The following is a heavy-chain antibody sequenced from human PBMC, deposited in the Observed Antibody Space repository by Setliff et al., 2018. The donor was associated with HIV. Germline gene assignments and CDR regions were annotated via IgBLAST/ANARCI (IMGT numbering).Heavy chain of an antibody. CDR1: GYSFSSYS. Sequence: ASVKVSCKASGYSFSSYSFSWVRQAPGQGLEWMGWISAYNDNTNYAQKFQGRVTMTTDASTSTAYMEVRSLRSDDTAVYYCARDRLPAEVAVSGDWFDPWGQGTLVTVSS. D-gene: IGHD5-12*01. CDR3: ARDRLPAEVAVSGDWFDP. V-gene: IGHV1-18*01. J-gene: IGHJ5*02. CDR2: ISAYNDNT.